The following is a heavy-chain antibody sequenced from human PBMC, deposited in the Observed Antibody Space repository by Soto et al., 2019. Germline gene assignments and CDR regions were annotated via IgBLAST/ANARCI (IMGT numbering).Heavy chain of an antibody. V-gene: IGHV3-33*06. CDR3: AKSYGEYDGYYGMDV. D-gene: IGHD4-17*01. CDR2: IWYDGKNK. Sequence: VAVIWYDGKNKYYADSVKGRFTISRDNSKNTLYLQMNSLRAEDTAVYYCAKSYGEYDGYYGMDVWGQGTTVTVSS. J-gene: IGHJ6*02.